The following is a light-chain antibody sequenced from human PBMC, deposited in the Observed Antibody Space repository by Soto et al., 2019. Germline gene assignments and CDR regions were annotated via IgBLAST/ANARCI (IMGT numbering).Light chain of an antibody. V-gene: IGLV2-14*01. CDR3: SSYTSSSTVV. CDR2: DVS. CDR1: SSDVGGYNY. Sequence: QSALTQPASVSGSPGQSITISCTGTSSDVGGYNYVSWYQQHPGKAPTLMIYDVSNRPSGVSNRFSGSKSGNTASLTISGLQAEDEVDYYGSSYTSSSTVVFGGGTKVTVL. J-gene: IGLJ2*01.